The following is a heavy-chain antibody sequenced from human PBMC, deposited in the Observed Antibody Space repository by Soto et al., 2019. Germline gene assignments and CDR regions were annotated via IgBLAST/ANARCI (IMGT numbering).Heavy chain of an antibody. J-gene: IGHJ6*03. Sequence: EVQLVESGGGLVQPGESLRLSCTASGFTLSSYSMNWVRQAPGKGLEWISYISSSSSTMFYSDSVKGRFTISRDNDKKSLFLQMHSLRAEDTALYYCARATQYHILTGYYQLYFYYFMDVWGQGTTVTVSS. V-gene: IGHV3-48*01. CDR2: ISSSSSTM. D-gene: IGHD3-9*01. CDR3: ARATQYHILTGYYQLYFYYFMDV. CDR1: GFTLSSYS.